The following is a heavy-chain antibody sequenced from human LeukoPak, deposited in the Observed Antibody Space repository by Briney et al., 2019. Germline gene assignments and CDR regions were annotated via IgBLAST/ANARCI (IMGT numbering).Heavy chain of an antibody. CDR1: GGSISSSSYY. CDR3: ARHARVNWFDP. CDR2: IYYSGST. J-gene: IGHJ5*02. Sequence: SGTLSLTCTVSGGSISSSSYYWGSIRRPPGKGLGWVGSIYYSGSTYYNPSLKSRATISVDTSKNQFALKLSSVTAADTAVYYCARHARVNWFDPWGQGTLVTVSS. V-gene: IGHV4-39*01.